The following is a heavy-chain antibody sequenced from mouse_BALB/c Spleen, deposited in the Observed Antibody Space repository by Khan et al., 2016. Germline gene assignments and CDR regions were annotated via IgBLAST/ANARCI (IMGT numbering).Heavy chain of an antibody. CDR2: INTNTGEP. CDR1: GYTFTNYG. D-gene: IGHD1-1*01. CDR3: ASYYGSSYYAMDY. V-gene: IGHV9-3*02. J-gene: IGHJ4*01. Sequence: QIQLVQSGPELKKPGETVKISCKASGYTFTNYGMNWVKQAPGKGLKWMGWINTNTGEPTYAEEFKGRFAFPLETFASTADLQINNLNNEDTATYFCASYYGSSYYAMDYWGQGTSVTVSS.